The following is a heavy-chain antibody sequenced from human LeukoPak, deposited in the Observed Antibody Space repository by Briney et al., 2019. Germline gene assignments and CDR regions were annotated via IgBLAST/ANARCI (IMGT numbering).Heavy chain of an antibody. J-gene: IGHJ2*01. V-gene: IGHV3-9*01. D-gene: IGHD6-13*01. CDR2: ISWNSGST. CDR3: AKDLAAAVTRWYFDL. CDR1: GFTFSKYN. Sequence: GGSLRLSCASSGFTFSKYNMNWVRQAPGKGLEWVSGISWNSGSTGYADSVKGRFTISRDNAKNSLYLQMNSPRAEDTALYYCAKDLAAAVTRWYFDLWGRGTLVTVSS.